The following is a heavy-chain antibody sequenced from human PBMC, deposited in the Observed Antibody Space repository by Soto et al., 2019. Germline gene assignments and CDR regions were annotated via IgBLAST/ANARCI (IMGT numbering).Heavy chain of an antibody. CDR3: ARIGPETTVTTNYYYYYYMDV. D-gene: IGHD4-4*01. CDR2: IWYDGSNK. CDR1: GFTFSSYG. Sequence: GGSLRLSCAASGFTFSSYGMHWVRQAPGKGLEWVAVIWYDGSNKYYADSVKGRFTISRDNSKNTLYLQMNSLRAEDTAVYYCARIGPETTVTTNYYYYYYMDVWGKGTTVTVSS. J-gene: IGHJ6*03. V-gene: IGHV3-33*01.